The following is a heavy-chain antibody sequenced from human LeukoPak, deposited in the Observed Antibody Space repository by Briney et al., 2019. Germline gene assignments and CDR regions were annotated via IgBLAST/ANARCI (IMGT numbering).Heavy chain of an antibody. J-gene: IGHJ4*02. CDR2: IYSGGST. V-gene: IGHV3-53*01. D-gene: IGHD2-15*01. CDR3: ARATSYCSGGSCYSKD. Sequence: GGSLRLSCAVSGFTVSSNYMSWARQAPGKGLEWVSVIYSGGSTYYADSVKGRFTISRDNSKNTLYLQMNSLRAEDTAVYYCARATSYCSGGSCYSKDWGQGTLVTVSS. CDR1: GFTVSSNY.